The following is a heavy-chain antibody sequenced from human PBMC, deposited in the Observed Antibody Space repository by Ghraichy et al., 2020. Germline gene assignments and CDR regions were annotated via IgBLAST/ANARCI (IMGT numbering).Heavy chain of an antibody. CDR3: AREQARSSGWYPANAFDI. J-gene: IGHJ3*02. Sequence: GGSLRLSCAASGFTFSDYYMSWIRQAPGKGLEWVSYISSSGTTIYYAASVKGRFTISRDNAKNSLYLQMNSLRAEDTAVYYCAREQARSSGWYPANAFDIWGQGTMVTVSS. D-gene: IGHD6-19*01. V-gene: IGHV3-11*01. CDR1: GFTFSDYY. CDR2: ISSSGTTI.